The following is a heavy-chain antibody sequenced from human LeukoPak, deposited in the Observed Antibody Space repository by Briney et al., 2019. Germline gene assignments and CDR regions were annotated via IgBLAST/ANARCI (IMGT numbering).Heavy chain of an antibody. D-gene: IGHD1-26*01. CDR2: ICYSGST. CDR1: GGSISSYY. Sequence: PSETLSLTCTVSGGSISSYYWSWIRQPPGKGLEWIGYICYSGSTNYNPSLKSRVTISVDTSKNQFSLKLSSVTAADTAVYYCARELVGTYAFDIWGQGTMVTVSS. V-gene: IGHV4-59*01. J-gene: IGHJ3*02. CDR3: ARELVGTYAFDI.